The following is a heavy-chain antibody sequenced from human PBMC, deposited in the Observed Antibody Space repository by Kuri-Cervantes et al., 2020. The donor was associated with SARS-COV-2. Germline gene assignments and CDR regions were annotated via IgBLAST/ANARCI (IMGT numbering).Heavy chain of an antibody. D-gene: IGHD4-23*01. J-gene: IGHJ3*02. Sequence: GESLKISCSASGFTFSSYAMHWVRQAPGKGLEYVSAISSNGGSTYYADSVKGRFTISRDNSKNTLYLQMSSLRAEDMAVYYCARDRDYGGAAFDIWGQGTMVTVSS. CDR3: ARDRDYGGAAFDI. CDR1: GFTFSSYA. V-gene: IGHV3-64D*06. CDR2: ISSNGGST.